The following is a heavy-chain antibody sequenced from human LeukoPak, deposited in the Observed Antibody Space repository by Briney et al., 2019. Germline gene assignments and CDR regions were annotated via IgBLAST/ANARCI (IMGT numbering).Heavy chain of an antibody. D-gene: IGHD3-16*01. Sequence: PGGSLRLSCAASGFTFDDYAMHWVRQAPGKGLEWVSGISWNSGSIGYADSVKGRFTISRDNAKNSLYLQMNSLRAEDTALYYCAKISGGEYYFDYWGQGTLVTVSS. CDR2: ISWNSGSI. CDR1: GFTFDDYA. V-gene: IGHV3-9*01. CDR3: AKISGGEYYFDY. J-gene: IGHJ4*02.